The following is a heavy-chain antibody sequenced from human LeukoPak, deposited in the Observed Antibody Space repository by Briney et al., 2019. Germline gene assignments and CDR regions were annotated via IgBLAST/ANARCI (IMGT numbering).Heavy chain of an antibody. CDR3: ANGYRYCSSTRCDFDY. J-gene: IGHJ4*02. CDR2: IYYSGST. Sequence: PSETLSLTCTVSGGSISSYYWSWIRQPPGKGLEWIGYIYYSGSTNYNPSLKSRVTISVDTSKNQFSLKLSSVTAADTAVYYCANGYRYCSSTRCDFDYWGQGTLVTVSS. V-gene: IGHV4-59*01. D-gene: IGHD2-2*01. CDR1: GGSISSYY.